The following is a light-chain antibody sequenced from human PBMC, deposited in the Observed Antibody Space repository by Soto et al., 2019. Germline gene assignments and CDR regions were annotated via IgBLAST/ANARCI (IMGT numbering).Light chain of an antibody. CDR2: LTS. CDR1: QAVNTR. Sequence: EIVLTQSPATLSSFPGERATLSCRASQAVNTRLAWYQHKPGQAPRLLIYLTSNRATGIPARFSGSGSGTDFTLTIGSLEPEDSAVYYCHQRQSWPRTFGQGTKVDI. V-gene: IGKV3-11*01. J-gene: IGKJ1*01. CDR3: HQRQSWPRT.